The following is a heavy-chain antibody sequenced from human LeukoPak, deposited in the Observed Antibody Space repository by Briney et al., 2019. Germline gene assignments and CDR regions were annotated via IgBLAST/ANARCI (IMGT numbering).Heavy chain of an antibody. D-gene: IGHD3-22*01. CDR3: ARDPTTVVSVPYYFDF. V-gene: IGHV4-34*01. J-gene: IGHJ4*02. Sequence: PSETLSLTCAVYGGSFTGYHWNWIRQSPQRGLEWIGEINHRGHPHYHPSLESRLTISVDTSKNQFSLTLRSVTGADTAVYYCARDPTTVVSVPYYFDFWGQGTPVTVSS. CDR2: INHRGHP. CDR1: GGSFTGYH.